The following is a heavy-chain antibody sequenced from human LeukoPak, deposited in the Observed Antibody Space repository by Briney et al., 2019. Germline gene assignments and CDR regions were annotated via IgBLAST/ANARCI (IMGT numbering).Heavy chain of an antibody. V-gene: IGHV3-30*03. CDR2: ISYDGSNK. CDR1: GFTFSSYG. Sequence: AGGSLRLSCAASGFTFSSYGMHWVRQAPGKGLEWVAVISYDGSNKYYADSVKGRFTISRDNSKNTLYLQMNSLRAEDTAVYYCARSDDHGLWSPFDYWGQGTLVTVSS. D-gene: IGHD3-10*01. CDR3: ARSDDHGLWSPFDY. J-gene: IGHJ4*02.